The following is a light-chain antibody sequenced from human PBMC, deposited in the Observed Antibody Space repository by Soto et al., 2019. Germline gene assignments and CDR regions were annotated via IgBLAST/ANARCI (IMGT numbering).Light chain of an antibody. J-gene: IGKJ5*01. V-gene: IGKV3D-15*01. CDR3: QNYASVPIT. CDR1: QSVHNF. Sequence: EIVMTQSPATLSVSPGDRSALSCKGSQSVHNFLAWYQQKPGQAPRLLIYGASNRAAGIPARFSGSGSETDFSLTIDSLQPDDIATYYCQNYASVPITFGQGTRLENK. CDR2: GAS.